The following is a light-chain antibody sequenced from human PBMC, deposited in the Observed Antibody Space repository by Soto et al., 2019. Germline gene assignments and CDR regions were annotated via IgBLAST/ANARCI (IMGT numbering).Light chain of an antibody. CDR1: QSISSY. CDR2: GAS. J-gene: IGKJ1*01. V-gene: IGKV3-20*01. CDR3: QQYSSFPRT. Sequence: EIVLTQSPATLSLSPGERATLSCRASQSISSYLAWYQQTPGQAPRLLIYGASSRDTGIPDRFSGSGSGTEFTLPISRLEPEDFAVYYCQQYSSFPRTFGQGTKVDIK.